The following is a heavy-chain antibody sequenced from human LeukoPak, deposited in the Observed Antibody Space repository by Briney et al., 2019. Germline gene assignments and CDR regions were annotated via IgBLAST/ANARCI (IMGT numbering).Heavy chain of an antibody. D-gene: IGHD3-22*01. CDR3: ARDVLYYYDSSGYFDY. Sequence: PGGSLRLSRAASGFTFRNYWMTWVRQAPGKGLEWVAIIKQDGSDKYYLDSVKGRFSISRDNAKNSLFLQMNSLRAEDTAVYYCARDVLYYYDSSGYFDYWGQGTLVTVSS. V-gene: IGHV3-7*01. CDR2: IKQDGSDK. CDR1: GFTFRNYW. J-gene: IGHJ4*02.